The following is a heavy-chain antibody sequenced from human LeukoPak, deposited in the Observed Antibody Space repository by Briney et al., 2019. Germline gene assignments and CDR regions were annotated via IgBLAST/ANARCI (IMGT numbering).Heavy chain of an antibody. J-gene: IGHJ4*02. CDR2: ISSSTYT. D-gene: IGHD6-13*01. CDR3: ARARIAAPLLDY. CDR1: GFTFSDYY. V-gene: IGHV3-11*06. Sequence: GGSLRLSCAASGFTFSDYYMSWIRQAPGKGLEWVSYISSSTYTNYADSVKGRFTISRDNAKNSLYLQMSSLRVEDTAVYFRARARIAAPLLDYWGQGTLVTVSS.